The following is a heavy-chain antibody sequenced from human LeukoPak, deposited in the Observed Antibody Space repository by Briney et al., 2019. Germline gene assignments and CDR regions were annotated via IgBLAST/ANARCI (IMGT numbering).Heavy chain of an antibody. D-gene: IGHD3-22*01. Sequence: GESLKISCKGSGYSFTSYWIGWVRQAPGQGLEWMGRINSNSGGTNYAQKFQGRVTMTRDTSISTAYMELSRLRSDDTAVYYCARSFRYTYYYDSSGYYSTGYWGQGTLVTVSS. CDR2: INSNSGGT. J-gene: IGHJ4*02. V-gene: IGHV1-2*06. CDR1: GYSFTSYW. CDR3: ARSFRYTYYYDSSGYYSTGY.